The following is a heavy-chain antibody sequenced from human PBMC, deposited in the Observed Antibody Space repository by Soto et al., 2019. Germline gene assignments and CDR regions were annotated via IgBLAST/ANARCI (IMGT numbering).Heavy chain of an antibody. CDR1: GFTFSSYA. CDR3: ARGDDYGDRKAD. CDR2: ISYDGSNK. V-gene: IGHV3-30-3*01. Sequence: QVQLVESGGGVVQPGRSLRLSCAASGFTFSSYAMHWVRQAPGKGLEWVAVISYDGSNKYYADSVKGRFTISRDNSKNTLYLQMKSLRAEDTAVYYCARGDDYGDRKADWGQGTLVTVSS. D-gene: IGHD4-17*01. J-gene: IGHJ4*02.